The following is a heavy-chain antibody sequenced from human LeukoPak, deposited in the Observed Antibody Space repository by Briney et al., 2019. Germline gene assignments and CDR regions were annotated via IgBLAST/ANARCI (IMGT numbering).Heavy chain of an antibody. CDR2: INPSGGST. J-gene: IGHJ6*03. V-gene: IGHV1-46*01. D-gene: IGHD3-10*01. CDR1: GYTFTSYY. Sequence: GASVKVSCKASGYTFTSYYMHWVRQAPGQGLEWMGIINPSGGSTSYAQKFQGRVTMTRDMSTSTVYMELSSLRSEDTAVYYCARVRGSAGGYYYYMDVWGKGTTVTVSS. CDR3: ARVRGSAGGYYYYMDV.